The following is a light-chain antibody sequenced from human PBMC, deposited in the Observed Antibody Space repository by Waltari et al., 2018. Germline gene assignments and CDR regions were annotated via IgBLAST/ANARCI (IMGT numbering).Light chain of an antibody. CDR1: SLRSYY. CDR3: QSRDSRGNSWV. CDR2: AKS. Sequence: SSELTQDPAVSVALGQTVRIPCQGESLRSYYATWYRQKAGQAPGLVIYAKSARPSGIPDRFSASRSGNTASLTITGAQAEDEADYYCQSRDSRGNSWVFGGGTKLTVL. J-gene: IGLJ3*02. V-gene: IGLV3-19*01.